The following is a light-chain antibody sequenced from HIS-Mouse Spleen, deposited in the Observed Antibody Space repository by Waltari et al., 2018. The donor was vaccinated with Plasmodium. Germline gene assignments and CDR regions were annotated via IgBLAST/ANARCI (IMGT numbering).Light chain of an antibody. CDR2: EDI. J-gene: IGLJ3*02. CDR1: ALPKKY. CDR3: YSTDSSGNHRV. Sequence: SYELTQPPSVSVSTGQTARITCSGDALPKKYAYWYQQKSGQAPVLVIYEDIKRPSGIAERFSGPSSGTMATLTISGAQVEDEADYYCYSTDSSGNHRVFGGGTKLTVL. V-gene: IGLV3-10*01.